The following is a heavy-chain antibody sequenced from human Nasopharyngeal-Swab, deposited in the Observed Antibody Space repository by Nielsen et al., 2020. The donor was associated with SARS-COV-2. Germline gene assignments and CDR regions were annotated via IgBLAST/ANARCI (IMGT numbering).Heavy chain of an antibody. CDR1: GFTFSSYA. CDR3: AKEGSRTTVITIYWYFDL. V-gene: IGHV3-23*01. CDR2: ISGSGGST. Sequence: GESLKISCAASGFTFSSYAMSWVRQAPGKGLEWVSAISGSGGSTYYADSVKGWFTISRDNSKNTLYLQMNSLRAEDTAVYYCAKEGSRTTVITIYWYFDLRGRGTLVTVSS. D-gene: IGHD2/OR15-2a*01. J-gene: IGHJ2*01.